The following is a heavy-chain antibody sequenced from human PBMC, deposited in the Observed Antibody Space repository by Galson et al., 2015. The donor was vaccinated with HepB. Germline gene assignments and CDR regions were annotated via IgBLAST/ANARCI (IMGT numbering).Heavy chain of an antibody. CDR3: AKGVDGSRSLSYSYMDV. D-gene: IGHD3-10*01. V-gene: IGHV1-2*06. Sequence: SVKVSCKASGYTFTDYYMHWVRQAPGQGLEWMGRINPNSGGTNYAQKFQGRVTMTTDTSINTAYMELSRLRSDDTAVYYCAKGVDGSRSLSYSYMDVWGKGTTVTVSS. J-gene: IGHJ6*03. CDR2: INPNSGGT. CDR1: GYTFTDYY.